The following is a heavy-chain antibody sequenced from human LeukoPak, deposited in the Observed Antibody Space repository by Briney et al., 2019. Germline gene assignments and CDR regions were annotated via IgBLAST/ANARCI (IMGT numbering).Heavy chain of an antibody. V-gene: IGHV3-30*18. Sequence: GRSLRLSCAASGFTFSSYGMHWVRQAPGKGLECVAVISYDGSNKYYADSVKGRFTISRENSKNTLYLQMNSLRAEDTAVYYCTKSGIAAAGSLVYFDYWAREPWSPPPQ. D-gene: IGHD6-13*01. CDR1: GFTFSSYG. CDR2: ISYDGSNK. J-gene: IGHJ4*02. CDR3: TKSGIAAAGSLVYFDY.